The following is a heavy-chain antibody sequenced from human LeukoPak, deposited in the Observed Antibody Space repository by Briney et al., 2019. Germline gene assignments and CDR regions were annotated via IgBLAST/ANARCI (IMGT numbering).Heavy chain of an antibody. D-gene: IGHD2-15*01. CDR2: IIPIFGTA. V-gene: IGHV1-69*05. J-gene: IGHJ4*02. CDR1: GGTFSSYA. Sequence: SVKVSCKASGGTFSSYAISWVRQAPGQGLEWMGGIIPIFGTANYAQKFQGRVTITTDESTSTAYMELSGLRSEDTAVYYCARAMVPATEEYYFDYWGQGTLVTVSS. CDR3: ARAMVPATEEYYFDY.